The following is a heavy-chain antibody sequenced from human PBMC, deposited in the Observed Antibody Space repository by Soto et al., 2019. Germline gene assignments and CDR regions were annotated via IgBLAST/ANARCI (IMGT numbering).Heavy chain of an antibody. Sequence: SETLSLTCAVYGGSFSCYYWSWIRQPPGKGLEWIGEINHSGSTNYNPSLKSRVTISVDTSKNQFSLKLSSVTAADTAVYYCARGRGPFDYWGQGTLVTVSS. V-gene: IGHV4-34*01. CDR2: INHSGST. D-gene: IGHD3-10*01. CDR3: ARGRGPFDY. J-gene: IGHJ4*02. CDR1: GGSFSCYY.